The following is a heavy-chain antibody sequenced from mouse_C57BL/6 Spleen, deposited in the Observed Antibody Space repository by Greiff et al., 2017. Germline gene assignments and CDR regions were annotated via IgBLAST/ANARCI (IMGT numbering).Heavy chain of an antibody. CDR1: GFTFSSYA. CDR3: ARDRDSGDFDY. V-gene: IGHV5-4*01. Sequence: EVKLMESGGGLVKPGGSLKLSCAASGFTFSSYAMSWVRQTPEKRLEWVATISDGGSYTYYPDNVKGRFTISRDNAKNNLYLQMSHLKSEDTAMYYCARDRDSGDFDYWGQGTTLTVSS. CDR2: ISDGGSYT. J-gene: IGHJ2*01.